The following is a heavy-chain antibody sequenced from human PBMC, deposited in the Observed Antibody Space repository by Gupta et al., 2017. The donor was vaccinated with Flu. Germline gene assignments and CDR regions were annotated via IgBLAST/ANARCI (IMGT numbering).Heavy chain of an antibody. J-gene: IGHJ4*02. Sequence: QVQLVQSVAEVKKPGPSVKVSCKASGYTFTSNGINWVRQAPGPGLEWMGWISGYNGNRNYARKLQGRVTMTTDTSTSTAYMGLRSLRSDDTAAYYCARVLVWSSSWYSDYWGQGTLVTVSS. CDR2: ISGYNGNR. CDR1: GYTFTSNG. D-gene: IGHD6-13*01. CDR3: ARVLVWSSSWYSDY. V-gene: IGHV1-18*01.